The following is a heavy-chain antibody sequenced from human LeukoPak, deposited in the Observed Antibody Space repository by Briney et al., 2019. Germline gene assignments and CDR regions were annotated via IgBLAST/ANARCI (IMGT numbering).Heavy chain of an antibody. J-gene: IGHJ3*02. CDR3: ASQWGTTGTMAYAFEI. CDR1: GGSISSYY. V-gene: IGHV4-4*07. CDR2: IYTSGST. Sequence: KASETLSLTCTVSGGSISSYYWSWIRQPAGKGLEWIGRIYTSGSTYYNPSLKSRVTISVDTSKNQFSLKVNSVSAADTAMYYCASQWGTTGTMAYAFEIWGQGTKLTVSS. D-gene: IGHD1-1*01.